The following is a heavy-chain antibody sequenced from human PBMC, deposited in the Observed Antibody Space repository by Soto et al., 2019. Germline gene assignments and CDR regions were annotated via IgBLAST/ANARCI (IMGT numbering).Heavy chain of an antibody. J-gene: IGHJ4*02. CDR1: GGSISSYY. Sequence: SETLSLTRTVSGGSISSYYWSWIRQPPGKGLEWIGYIYYSGSTNYNPSLKSRVTISVDTSKNQFSLKLSSVTAADTAVYYCARAISRVNYFDYWGQGTLVTVSS. CDR2: IYYSGST. CDR3: ARAISRVNYFDY. D-gene: IGHD2-2*02. V-gene: IGHV4-59*01.